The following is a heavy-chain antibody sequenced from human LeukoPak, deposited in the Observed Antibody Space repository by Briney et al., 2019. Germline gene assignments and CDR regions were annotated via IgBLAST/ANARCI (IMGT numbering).Heavy chain of an antibody. J-gene: IGHJ4*02. D-gene: IGHD3-3*01. CDR2: INHSGST. CDR3: ARGVGKRITIFGVPSFDY. Sequence: SETLSLTCTVSGDSLSSGEYYWSWIRQPPGKGLEWIGEINHSGSTNYNPSLRSRVTISVDTSKNQFSLKLSSVTAADTAVYYCARGVGKRITIFGVPSFDYWGQGTLVTVSS. V-gene: IGHV4-34*01. CDR1: GDSLSSGEYY.